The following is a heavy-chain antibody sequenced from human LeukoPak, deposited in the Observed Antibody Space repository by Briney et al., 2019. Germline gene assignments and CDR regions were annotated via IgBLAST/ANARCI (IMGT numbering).Heavy chain of an antibody. CDR2: ITPSGST. CDR3: ASSFYYDSRDY. CDR1: GGSFSGYF. Sequence: PSETLSLTCVVYGGSFSGYFWSWIRQPPGKGLEWIGEITPSGSTNYSPSRKSRVSISIDTSKKKLSLRLTSVTAADSAVYYCASSFYYDSRDYWGQGTLVTVSS. D-gene: IGHD3-22*01. J-gene: IGHJ4*02. V-gene: IGHV4-34*01.